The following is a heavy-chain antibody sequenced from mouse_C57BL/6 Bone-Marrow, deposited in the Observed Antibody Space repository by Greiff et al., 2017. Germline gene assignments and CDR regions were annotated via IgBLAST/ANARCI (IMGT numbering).Heavy chain of an antibody. J-gene: IGHJ2*01. V-gene: IGHV3-6*01. CDR1: GYSITSGYY. Sequence: EVKLMESGPGLVKPSQSLSLTCSVTGYSITSGYYWNWIRQFPGNKLEWMGYISYDGSNNSNPSLKNRISITRDTSKNQFFLKLNSVTTEDTATYYCARFIGDYRGQGTTLTVSS. CDR3: ARFIGDY. CDR2: ISYDGSN. D-gene: IGHD1-1*01.